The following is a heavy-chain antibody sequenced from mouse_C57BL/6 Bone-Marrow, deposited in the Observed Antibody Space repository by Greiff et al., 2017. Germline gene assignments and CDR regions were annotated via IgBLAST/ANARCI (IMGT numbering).Heavy chain of an antibody. CDR3: SSYDDGYFDF. V-gene: IGHV14-4*01. CDR2: INPEIGAT. Sequence: VQLQQSGAELVRPGASVKLSCTASGFTIKDDSIPWVNQRPEQGLEWIGWINPEIGATDYASKFPGKDTITSDTSSNTAYLQLSSLTSEDTAVYYCSSYDDGYFDFWGQGTPLTVAS. CDR1: GFTIKDDS. J-gene: IGHJ2*01. D-gene: IGHD2-3*01.